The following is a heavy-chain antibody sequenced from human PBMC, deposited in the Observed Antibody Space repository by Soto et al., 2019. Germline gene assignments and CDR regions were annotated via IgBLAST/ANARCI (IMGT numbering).Heavy chain of an antibody. V-gene: IGHV3-21*06. J-gene: IGHJ4*02. CDR1: GFTFSDYP. D-gene: IGHD3-10*01. Sequence: PVGSLRLSCAASGFTFSDYPLHWVRRAPGKGLEWVSSISGVRDYIRYADSVKGRFAISRDNAKTSLYLQMNSLTAEDTAVYYCAREGVHNYTEYYFDYWGQGTLVTVSS. CDR2: ISGVRDYI. CDR3: AREGVHNYTEYYFDY.